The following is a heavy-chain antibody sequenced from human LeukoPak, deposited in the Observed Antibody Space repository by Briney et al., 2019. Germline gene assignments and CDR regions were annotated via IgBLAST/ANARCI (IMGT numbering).Heavy chain of an antibody. CDR1: GFTFSSYA. V-gene: IGHV3-23*01. CDR3: AKRASGWDPPTLNWFDP. J-gene: IGHJ5*02. D-gene: IGHD6-19*01. CDR2: ISGSGGST. Sequence: GGSLRLSCAASGFTFSSYAMSWVRQAPGKGLEWVSAISGSGGSTYYADSVKGRFTISRDNSKNTLYLQMNSLRAEDTAVYYCAKRASGWDPPTLNWFDPWGQGTLVTVSS.